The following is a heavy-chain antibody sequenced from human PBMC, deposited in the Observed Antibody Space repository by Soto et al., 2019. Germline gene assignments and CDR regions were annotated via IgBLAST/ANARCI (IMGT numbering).Heavy chain of an antibody. CDR3: ARDGEAAGTIGRLDP. D-gene: IGHD6-13*01. Sequence: SETLSLTCTVSGGSISSGGYYWSWIRQHPGKGLEWIGYIYYSGSTYYNPSLKSRVTISVDTSKNQFSLKLSSVTAADTAVYYCARDGEAAGTIGRLDPWGQGTLVTVYS. CDR2: IYYSGST. CDR1: GGSISSGGYY. J-gene: IGHJ5*02. V-gene: IGHV4-31*03.